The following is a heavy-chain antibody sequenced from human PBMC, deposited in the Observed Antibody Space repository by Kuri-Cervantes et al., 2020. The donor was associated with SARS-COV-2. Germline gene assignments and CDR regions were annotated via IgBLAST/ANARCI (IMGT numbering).Heavy chain of an antibody. CDR2: IYPGDSDT. CDR3: ARHSGLEASTGFDF. CDR1: GYSFSANW. D-gene: IGHD1-26*01. J-gene: IGHJ4*02. V-gene: IGHV5-51*01. Sequence: GESLKISCKGSGYSFSANWIAWVRQMPGKGLEWMGVIYPGDSDTRYSPSFQGQVTISADGSINTAYLQWSSLTASDTAMYYCARHSGLEASTGFDFWGQGTLVTVSS.